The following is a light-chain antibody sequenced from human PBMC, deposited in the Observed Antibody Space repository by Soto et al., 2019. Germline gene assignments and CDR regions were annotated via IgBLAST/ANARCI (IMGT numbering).Light chain of an antibody. CDR3: GTWDSSLGAGV. Sequence: QSVLTQPPSVSAAPGQKVTISCSGSSSDVGNNYVSWYQQIPGTAPKLLIYDNNKRPSGTPDRFSGSKSGTSATLGIAGLQTGDEADYYCGTWDSSLGAGVFGGGTKLTVL. CDR1: SSDVGNNY. CDR2: DNN. J-gene: IGLJ2*01. V-gene: IGLV1-51*01.